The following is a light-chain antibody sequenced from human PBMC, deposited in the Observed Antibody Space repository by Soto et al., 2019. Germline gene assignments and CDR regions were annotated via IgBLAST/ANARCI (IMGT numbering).Light chain of an antibody. CDR1: RLGDKY. J-gene: IGLJ1*01. V-gene: IGLV3-1*01. CDR2: QDT. CDR3: QVWDSSTLYV. Sequence: SYELTQPPSVSVSPGQTASITCSGERLGDKYTCWYQRRPGQSPMLVIYQDTKRPSGIPERFSGSNSGNTATLTITGTQAVDEADYYCQVWDSSTLYVFGTGTKLTVL.